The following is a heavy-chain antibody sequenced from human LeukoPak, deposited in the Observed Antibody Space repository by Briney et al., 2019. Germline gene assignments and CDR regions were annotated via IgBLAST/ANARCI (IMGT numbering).Heavy chain of an antibody. CDR1: GGSFSGYY. D-gene: IGHD6-19*01. CDR2: INHSGST. CDR3: ARPRGLTAVAGSRGGDWFDP. J-gene: IGHJ5*02. Sequence: SETLSLTCAVYGGSFSGYYWSWIRQPPGKGLEWIGEINHSGSTNYNPSLKSRVTISVDTSKNQFSLKLSSVTAADTAVYYCARPRGLTAVAGSRGGDWFDPWGQGTLVTVSS. V-gene: IGHV4-34*01.